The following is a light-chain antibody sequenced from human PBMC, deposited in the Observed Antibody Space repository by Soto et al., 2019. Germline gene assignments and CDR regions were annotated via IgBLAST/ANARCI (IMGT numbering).Light chain of an antibody. J-gene: IGLJ3*02. CDR1: SSDVGSYNY. Sequence: QSALTQPASASGSPGQSVTIPCTGTSSDVGSYNYVSWYQQHPGKAPKLMIFDVTNRPSGVSNRFSGSKSGNSASLTISGLQTEDEADYYCTSYTTSNTWVFGGGTQLTVL. V-gene: IGLV2-14*03. CDR3: TSYTTSNTWV. CDR2: DVT.